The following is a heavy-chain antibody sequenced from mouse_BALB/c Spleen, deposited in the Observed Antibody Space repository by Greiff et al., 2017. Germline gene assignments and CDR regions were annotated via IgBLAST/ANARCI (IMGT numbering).Heavy chain of an antibody. D-gene: IGHD1-2*01. J-gene: IGHJ1*01. CDR1: GYSFTGYY. CDR2: ISCYNGAT. CDR3: ARDGVRQGYFDV. V-gene: IGHV1S34*01. Sequence: LVKPGASVKISCKASGYSFTGYYMHWVNQSHGKSLEWIGYISCYNGATSYNQKFKGMATFTVDTSYSTAYIKFNSLTSEDSAVYYCARDGVRQGYFDVWGAGTTVTVSS.